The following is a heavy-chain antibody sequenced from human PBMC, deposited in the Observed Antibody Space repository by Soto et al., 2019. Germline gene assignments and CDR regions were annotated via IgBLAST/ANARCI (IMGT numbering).Heavy chain of an antibody. J-gene: IGHJ4*02. V-gene: IGHV4-4*02. CDR2: LFHSGNT. D-gene: IGHD3-9*01. CDR1: GGSMSRTNW. CDR3: ARVGNYDILTGYKYFDY. Sequence: QVQLQESGPGLVKPSGTLSLTCAVSGGSMSRTNWWSWVRQSPRKGLVWIGELFHSGNTNYNPSLKSRVAMSVDKSQNRFSLMLSSVTAADTAVYYCARVGNYDILTGYKYFDYLGQGTLVTVSS.